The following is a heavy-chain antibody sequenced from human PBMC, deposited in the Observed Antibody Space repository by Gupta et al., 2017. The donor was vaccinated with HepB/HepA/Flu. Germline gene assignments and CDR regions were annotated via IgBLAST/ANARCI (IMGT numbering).Heavy chain of an antibody. V-gene: IGHV3-9*01. CDR1: GFTFPDHA. J-gene: IGHJ3*02. Sequence: QLVESGGGLVQPGRSLRLSCAASGFTFPDHAMHWGRQVQGKGLEWVSGISGNSGSRGYADSVKGRFTISRDNAKNSLYLQMNSLRAEDTAWDYCAKFPLGSYGDAVDSWGQGTRGTVAA. D-gene: IGHD5-18*01. CDR2: ISGNSGSR. CDR3: AKFPLGSYGDAVDS.